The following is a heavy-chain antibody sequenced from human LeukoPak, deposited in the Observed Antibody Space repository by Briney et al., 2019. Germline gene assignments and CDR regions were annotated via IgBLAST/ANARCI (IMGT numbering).Heavy chain of an antibody. CDR2: INPNSGGT. CDR3: ARVKMTTVTTYDY. V-gene: IGHV1-2*06. Sequence: GASVKVSXKASGYTFTGYYMHWVRQAPGQGLEWMGRINPNSGGTNYAQKFQGRVTMTRDTSISTAYMELSRLRSDDTAVYYCARVKMTTVTTYDYWGQGTLVTVSS. D-gene: IGHD4-17*01. J-gene: IGHJ4*02. CDR1: GYTFTGYY.